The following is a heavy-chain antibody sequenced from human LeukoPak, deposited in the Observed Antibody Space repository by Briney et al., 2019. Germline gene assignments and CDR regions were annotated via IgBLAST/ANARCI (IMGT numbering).Heavy chain of an antibody. CDR1: GFTFSSYG. CDR2: ISGSGGST. Sequence: GGSLRLSCAASGFTFSSYGMSWVRQAPGKGLEWVSAISGSGGSTYYADSVKGRLTISRDNSKNTLYLQMNSLRAEDTAVYYCAKIKSSGWYPYDDAFDIWGQGTMVTVSS. D-gene: IGHD6-19*01. V-gene: IGHV3-23*01. J-gene: IGHJ3*02. CDR3: AKIKSSGWYPYDDAFDI.